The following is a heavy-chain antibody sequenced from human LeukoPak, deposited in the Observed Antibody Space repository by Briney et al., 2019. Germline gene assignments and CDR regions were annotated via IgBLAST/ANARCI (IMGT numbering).Heavy chain of an antibody. J-gene: IGHJ3*01. CDR1: GLTLSSFE. V-gene: IGHV3-48*03. Sequence: AGGSLRLSCAASGLTLSSFEMNWVRQAPGKGLEWVSYISISDSTISYADSVRGRFTISRDNARNSLYLQMNSLRAEDTAVYYCVRGGSSGYNYNAFDVWGQGTMVTVSS. CDR3: VRGGSSGYNYNAFDV. D-gene: IGHD3-22*01. CDR2: ISISDSTI.